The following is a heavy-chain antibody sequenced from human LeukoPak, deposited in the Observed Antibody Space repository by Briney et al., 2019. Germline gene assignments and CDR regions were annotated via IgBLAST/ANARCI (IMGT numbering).Heavy chain of an antibody. CDR1: GYTFTGYY. CDR3: ATYYYDSSGYYYGPVDAFDI. J-gene: IGHJ3*02. Sequence: ASVKVSCKASGYTFTGYYMHWVRQAPGQGLEWMGWINPNSGGTNYAQKFQGRVTMTRDTSIGTAYMELSRLRSDDTAVYYCATYYYDSSGYYYGPVDAFDIWGQGTMVTVSS. D-gene: IGHD3-22*01. V-gene: IGHV1-2*02. CDR2: INPNSGGT.